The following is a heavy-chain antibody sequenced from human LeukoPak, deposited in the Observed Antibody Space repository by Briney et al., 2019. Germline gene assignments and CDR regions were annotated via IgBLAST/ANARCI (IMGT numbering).Heavy chain of an antibody. CDR3: ARNQGRWLRVFDY. CDR2: IYYSGST. D-gene: IGHD5-12*01. Sequence: SETLSLTCTVSGGSISSYYWSWIRQPPGKGLEWIGYIYYSGSTNYNPSLKSRVTMSVDKSKNQFSLKLSFVTAADTAVYYCARNQGRWLRVFDYWGQGSLVTVSS. V-gene: IGHV4-59*12. J-gene: IGHJ4*02. CDR1: GGSISSYY.